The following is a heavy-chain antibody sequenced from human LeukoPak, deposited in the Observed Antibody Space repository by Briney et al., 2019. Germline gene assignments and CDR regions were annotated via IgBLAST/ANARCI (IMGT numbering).Heavy chain of an antibody. CDR2: IKQDGSEK. V-gene: IGHV3-7*02. D-gene: IGHD3-16*01. J-gene: IGHJ3*02. CDR3: ARPFEGGAFDI. Sequence: GRFLRLSWAASGFTFMSYWMSWVRQPPGKGLELVANIKQDGSEKSYVDSVKGRFTISRDNAKNSLYLQMDSLRDEYTAVYYCARPFEGGAFDIWGQGTMVTVSS. CDR1: GFTFMSYW.